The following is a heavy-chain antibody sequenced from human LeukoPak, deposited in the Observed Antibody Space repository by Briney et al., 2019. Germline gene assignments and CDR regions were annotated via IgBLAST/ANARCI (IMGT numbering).Heavy chain of an antibody. J-gene: IGHJ5*02. Sequence: PGGSLRLSCAASGFTFSSHSMNWVRQAPGKGLEWVSSISSSSSYIYYADSMKGRFTISRDNAKNSLYLQMNSLRAEDTAVYYCARDKYCGGDCYSWWFDPWGQGTLVTVSS. V-gene: IGHV3-21*01. D-gene: IGHD2-21*02. CDR1: GFTFSSHS. CDR3: ARDKYCGGDCYSWWFDP. CDR2: ISSSSSYI.